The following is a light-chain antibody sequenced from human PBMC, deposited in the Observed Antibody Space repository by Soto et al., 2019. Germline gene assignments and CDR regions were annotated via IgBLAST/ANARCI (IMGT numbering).Light chain of an antibody. CDR2: GAS. Sequence: EVVLTQSPGTLSLSPGERATLSFRAIPSVTNYLAWYQQKPGQAPRLLIYGASSRATGIPDRFSGSGSGTDFTLTISRLEPEDFAVYYCQQYGSSPPITFGQGTRLEIK. J-gene: IGKJ5*01. CDR3: QQYGSSPPIT. CDR1: PSVTNY. V-gene: IGKV3-20*01.